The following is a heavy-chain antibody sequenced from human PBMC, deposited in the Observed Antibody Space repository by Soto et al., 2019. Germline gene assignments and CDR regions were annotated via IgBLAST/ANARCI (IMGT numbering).Heavy chain of an antibody. CDR1: GFSFNSHG. J-gene: IGHJ6*02. Sequence: QVQLVESGGNVVQPGGSLRLSCAASGFSFNSHGMHWVRQAPGKGLEWVAHLWAGGNFAYYAYSVKGRFTISSDHSKKTLQLQMNGLGAEDTYVYSCTRAAEYLASYGMDGWGQGTTVTVSS. D-gene: IGHD6-6*01. CDR3: TRAAEYLASYGMDG. V-gene: IGHV3-33*01. CDR2: LWAGGNFA.